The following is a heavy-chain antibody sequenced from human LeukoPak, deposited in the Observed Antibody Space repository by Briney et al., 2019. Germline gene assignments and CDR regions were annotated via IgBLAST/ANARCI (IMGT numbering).Heavy chain of an antibody. D-gene: IGHD3-22*01. CDR2: IYYSGST. CDR1: GGFISNYY. V-gene: IGHV4-59*01. J-gene: IGHJ3*02. CDR3: ARESPSSYYYDSSGYDAFDI. Sequence: SETLSLTCTVSGGFISNYYWNWIRQPPGKGLEWIGYIYYSGSTNYNPSLKSRVTISVDTSKNQFSLKLSSVTAADTAVYYCARESPSSYYYDSSGYDAFDIWGQGTMVTVSS.